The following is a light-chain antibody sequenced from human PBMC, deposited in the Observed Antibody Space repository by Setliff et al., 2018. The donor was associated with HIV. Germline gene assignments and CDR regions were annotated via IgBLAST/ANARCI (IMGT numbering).Light chain of an antibody. Sequence: DIQMTQSPSTLSASVGDRVTITCRASQSIGRWLAWFQQKPGKAPKLLIYKASTVESGVPERFSGSGSGTQFTLTISSLQPDDFATYYCQQYNSSLFTFGPGTKVDIK. V-gene: IGKV1-5*03. CDR2: KAS. CDR3: QQYNSSLFT. J-gene: IGKJ3*01. CDR1: QSIGRW.